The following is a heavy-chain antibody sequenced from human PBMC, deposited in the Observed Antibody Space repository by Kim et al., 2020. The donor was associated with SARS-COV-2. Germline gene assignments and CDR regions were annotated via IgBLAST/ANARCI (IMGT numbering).Heavy chain of an antibody. CDR2: ISGSGGST. CDR1: GFTFSSYA. D-gene: IGHD2-2*01. J-gene: IGHJ3*02. Sequence: GGSLRLSCAASGFTFSSYAMSWVRQAPGKGLEWVSAISGSGGSTYYADSVKGRFTISRDNSKNTLYLQMNSLRAEDTAVYYCAKVLEDIVVVPAAIFAFDIWGQGTMVTVSS. V-gene: IGHV3-23*01. CDR3: AKVLEDIVVVPAAIFAFDI.